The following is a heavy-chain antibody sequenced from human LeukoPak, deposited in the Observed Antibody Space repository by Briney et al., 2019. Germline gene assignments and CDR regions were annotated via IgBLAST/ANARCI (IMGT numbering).Heavy chain of an antibody. V-gene: IGHV1-3*01. CDR3: ARDKYSGYAARGGFDY. J-gene: IGHJ4*02. D-gene: IGHD5-12*01. CDR2: INAGNGNT. Sequence: ASVKVSCKASGYTFTSYAMHWVRQAPGQRLEWMGWINAGNGNTKYSQKFQGRVTITMDTSASTAYMELSSLRSEDTAVYYCARDKYSGYAARGGFDYWGQGTLVTVSS. CDR1: GYTFTSYA.